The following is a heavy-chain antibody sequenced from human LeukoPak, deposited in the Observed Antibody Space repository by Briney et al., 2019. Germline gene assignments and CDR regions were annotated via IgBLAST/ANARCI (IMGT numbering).Heavy chain of an antibody. CDR2: ISYDGSNK. CDR1: GFTFSSYA. V-gene: IGHV3-30-3*01. J-gene: IGHJ4*02. CDR3: ARDENDYVWGSYSYSPFDY. D-gene: IGHD3-16*02. Sequence: GGSLRLSCAASGFTFSSYAMHWVRQAPGNGLEWVAVISYDGSNKYYADSVKGRFTISRDNSKNTLYLQMNSLRAEDTAVYYCARDENDYVWGSYSYSPFDYWGQGTLVTVSS.